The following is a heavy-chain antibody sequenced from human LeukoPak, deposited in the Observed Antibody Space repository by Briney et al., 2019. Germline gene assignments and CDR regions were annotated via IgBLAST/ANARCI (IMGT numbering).Heavy chain of an antibody. CDR2: INWNGGST. CDR1: GFTFDDYG. J-gene: IGHJ4*02. D-gene: IGHD2-2*01. Sequence: PGGSLRLSCAASGFTFDDYGMSWVRQAPGKGPEWVSGINWNGGSTGYADSVKGRFTISRDNAKNSVYLQMNSLRAEDTALYYCASRGYCSSTSCFDYWGQGTLVTVSS. V-gene: IGHV3-20*04. CDR3: ASRGYCSSTSCFDY.